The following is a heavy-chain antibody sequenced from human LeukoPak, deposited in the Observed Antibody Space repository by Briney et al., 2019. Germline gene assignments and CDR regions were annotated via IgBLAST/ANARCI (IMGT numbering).Heavy chain of an antibody. CDR2: ISYDGSNK. J-gene: IGHJ4*02. CDR1: GFTFSSHA. CDR3: AKSLRPDGYNIADFDY. V-gene: IGHV3-30*04. Sequence: GGSLRLSCAASGFTFSSHAMHWVRQAPGKGLEWVAVISYDGSNKYYADSVKGRFTISRDNSKNTLYLQMNSLRAEDTAVYYRAKSLRPDGYNIADFDYWGQGTLVTVSS. D-gene: IGHD5-24*01.